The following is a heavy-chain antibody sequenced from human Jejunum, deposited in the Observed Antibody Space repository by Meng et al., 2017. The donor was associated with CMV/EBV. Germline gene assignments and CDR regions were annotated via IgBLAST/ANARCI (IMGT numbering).Heavy chain of an antibody. CDR3: ARDSSVTY. V-gene: IGHV1-69*04. CDR1: GGTFGPYP. D-gene: IGHD2-21*02. CDR2: VIPILGIT. J-gene: IGHJ4*02. Sequence: KASCKASGGTFGPYPVSWVRQAPGQMLEWMGRVIPILGITNYAQKFQDRITITADKSTGTAYMELSSLRSDDTAMYYCARDSSVTYWGQGTLVTVSS.